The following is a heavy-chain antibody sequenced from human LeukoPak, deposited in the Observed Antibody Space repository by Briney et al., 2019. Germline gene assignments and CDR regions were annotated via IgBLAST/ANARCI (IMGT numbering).Heavy chain of an antibody. CDR2: ISGSVGIT. CDR1: GFTFSTYA. V-gene: IGHV3-23*01. CDR3: AKVTSESDAIDI. J-gene: IGHJ3*02. Sequence: GGSLKLSCAASGFTFSTYAMNWVRQPPGKGLEWVSRISGSVGITFYADSVKGRFTISRDNSKNTLYMQMNSLRAGDTAVYYCAKVTSESDAIDIWGQGTMVTVSS.